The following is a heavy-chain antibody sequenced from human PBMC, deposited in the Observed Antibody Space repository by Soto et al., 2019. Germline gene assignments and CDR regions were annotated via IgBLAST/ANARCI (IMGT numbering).Heavy chain of an antibody. CDR2: IIPIFGTA. Sequence: SVKVSCTASGGTFSSYAISWVRQAPGQGLEWMGGIIPIFGTANYAQKFQGRVTITADESTSTAYMELSSLRSEDTAVYYCARVSDADGYNHSDFYFDYWGQGTLVTVSS. CDR3: ARVSDADGYNHSDFYFDY. D-gene: IGHD5-12*01. J-gene: IGHJ4*02. CDR1: GGTFSSYA. V-gene: IGHV1-69*13.